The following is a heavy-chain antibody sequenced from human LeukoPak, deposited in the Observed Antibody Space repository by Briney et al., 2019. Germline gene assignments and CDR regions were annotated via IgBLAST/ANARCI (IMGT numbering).Heavy chain of an antibody. CDR1: GDSISSAGYY. V-gene: IGHV4-31*03. Sequence: SQTLSLTCTVSGDSISSAGYYWSWIRQHPGKGLEWIGYIYYSGSTHYNPSLKSRLTISVDTSKNQFSLKLSSVTAADTAVYYCARQVVGATKFNYYYYMDVWGKGTTVTVTS. CDR2: IYYSGST. CDR3: ARQVVGATKFNYYYYMDV. D-gene: IGHD1-26*01. J-gene: IGHJ6*03.